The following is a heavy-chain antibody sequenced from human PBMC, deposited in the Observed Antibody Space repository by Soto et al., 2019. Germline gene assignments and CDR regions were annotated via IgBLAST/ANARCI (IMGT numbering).Heavy chain of an antibody. CDR3: AMITMIHSFDP. CDR2: IIAIVHTA. D-gene: IGHD3-22*01. J-gene: IGHJ5*02. Sequence: QVQLVQSGAEVKKPGSSVKVSCKASGGTFRSNGISWVRQAPGQGLEWLGGIIAIVHTASYAQTFRGRVTITADESTTTAYMELSSLSCADTAVYYCAMITMIHSFDPGGQGTLVTVSS. CDR1: GGTFRSNG. V-gene: IGHV1-69*01.